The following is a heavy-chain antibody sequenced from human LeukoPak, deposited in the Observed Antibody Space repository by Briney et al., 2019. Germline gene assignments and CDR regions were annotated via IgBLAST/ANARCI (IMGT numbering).Heavy chain of an antibody. V-gene: IGHV3-74*01. Sequence: GGSLRLSCAASGFTFSSYWMHWVRQAPGKGLVWVSRINSDGSSTSYADSVKGRFTISRDNAKNTLYLQMNSLRAEDTAVYYCARVHVYSSCWYMMRGSEDFDYWGQGTLVTVSS. J-gene: IGHJ4*02. CDR1: GFTFSSYW. CDR2: INSDGSST. D-gene: IGHD6-19*01. CDR3: ARVHVYSSCWYMMRGSEDFDY.